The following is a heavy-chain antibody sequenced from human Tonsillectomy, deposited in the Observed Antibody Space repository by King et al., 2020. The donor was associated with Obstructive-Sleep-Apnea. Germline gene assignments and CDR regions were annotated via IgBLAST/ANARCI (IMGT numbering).Heavy chain of an antibody. CDR3: ARRQLGIDY. D-gene: IGHD6-6*01. CDR2: ISTISSTI. Sequence: VQLVESGGGLVQPGGSLRLSCAASGFTFSNYSMNWVRQAPGKGLEWVSYISTISSTIYYADSVKGRFTISRDNAKNSLYLQMNSLRAEDTAVYYCARRQLGIDYWGQGTLVTVSS. V-gene: IGHV3-48*04. J-gene: IGHJ4*02. CDR1: GFTFSNYS.